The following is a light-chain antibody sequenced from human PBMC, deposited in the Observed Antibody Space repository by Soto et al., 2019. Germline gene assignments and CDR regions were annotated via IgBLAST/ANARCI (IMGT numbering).Light chain of an antibody. CDR2: DAS. V-gene: IGKV4-1*01. CDR3: QQYNSYSGT. Sequence: DFVMTHSPDSLAVSLGERSTINCRSSQSVLYNSNNKNYLAWYQQKPGKAPKLLIYDASSLESGVPSRFSGSGSGTEFTLTISSLQPDDFATYYCQQYNSYSGTFGQGTKVDIK. J-gene: IGKJ1*01. CDR1: QSVLYNSNNKNY.